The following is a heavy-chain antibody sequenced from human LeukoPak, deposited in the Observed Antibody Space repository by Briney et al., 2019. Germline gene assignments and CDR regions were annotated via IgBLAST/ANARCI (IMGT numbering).Heavy chain of an antibody. Sequence: SETLSLTCAVHGGSISSYYWSWIRQPAGKGLEWIGRIYTSGSTNYNPSLKSRVTMSVDTSKNQFSLKLSSVTAADTAVYYCARDRGSGSGWLYYFDYWGQGTLVTVSS. J-gene: IGHJ4*02. D-gene: IGHD6-19*01. CDR3: ARDRGSGSGWLYYFDY. V-gene: IGHV4-4*07. CDR2: IYTSGST. CDR1: GGSISSYY.